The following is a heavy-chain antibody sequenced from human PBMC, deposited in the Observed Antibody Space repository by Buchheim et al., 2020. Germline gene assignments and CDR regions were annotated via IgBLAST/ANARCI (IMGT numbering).Heavy chain of an antibody. CDR3: ARENRDGYRNGVDV. J-gene: IGHJ6*02. D-gene: IGHD5-24*01. CDR1: GGSISNSAYF. V-gene: IGHV4-39*07. Sequence: QLQLQESGPGLVKPSETLSLTCTVSGGSISNSAYFWGWIRQPPGKGPEWIATTRYSGTTYFNPSLQNRVTISVATSQNQFSLTLRSVTAADTALYYCARENRDGYRNGVDVWGQGTT. CDR2: TRYSGTT.